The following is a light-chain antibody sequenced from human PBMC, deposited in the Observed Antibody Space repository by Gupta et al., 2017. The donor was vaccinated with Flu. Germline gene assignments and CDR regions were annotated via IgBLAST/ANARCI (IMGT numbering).Light chain of an antibody. Sequence: SSELTQDPTVSVALGQTVRITCQGDGLRSCYASWYQQKPGQAPLLVMYGKNDRPSGIPDRFSGSSSGDTTSLTITGAQAEDEADYYCFCQDSSGTHWVFGGGTTLTVL. CDR1: GLRSCY. CDR2: GKN. CDR3: FCQDSSGTHWV. V-gene: IGLV3-19*01. J-gene: IGLJ3*02.